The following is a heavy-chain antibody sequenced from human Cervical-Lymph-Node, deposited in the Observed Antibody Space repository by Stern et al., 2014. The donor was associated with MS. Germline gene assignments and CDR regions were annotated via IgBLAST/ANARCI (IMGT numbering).Heavy chain of an antibody. CDR3: ARLRGGGPRNAFDL. D-gene: IGHD2-21*01. CDR2: ITNSGRTT. J-gene: IGHJ3*01. V-gene: IGHV3-48*02. CDR1: GFTFSSSF. Sequence: EVQLVESGGGLVQPGGSLRLSCAASGFTFSSSFMIWVRQAPGKGLEWISYITNSGRTTSYADSVKGRFTVARDNDENSLYLHMNSLGDEDTAVYYCARLRGGGPRNAFDLWGQGTVVTVSS.